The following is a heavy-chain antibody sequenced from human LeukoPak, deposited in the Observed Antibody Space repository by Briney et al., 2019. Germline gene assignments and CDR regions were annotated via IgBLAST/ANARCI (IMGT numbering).Heavy chain of an antibody. D-gene: IGHD3-3*01. J-gene: IGHJ3*02. V-gene: IGHV3-74*01. CDR2: INGDGSSA. CDR3: AREVWSQEAFDI. CDR1: GFTFNNYW. Sequence: PGGSLRLSCAASGFTFNNYWMHWVRQAPGKGLVWVSRINGDGSSASYLESVKGRLTISRDNAKNTLYLQMSSLRVEDTAVYYCAREVWSQEAFDIWGQGTIVTVSS.